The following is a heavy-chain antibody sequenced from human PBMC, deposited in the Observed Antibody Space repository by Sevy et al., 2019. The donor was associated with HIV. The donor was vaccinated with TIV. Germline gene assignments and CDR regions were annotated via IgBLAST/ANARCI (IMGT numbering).Heavy chain of an antibody. J-gene: IGHJ4*02. CDR1: GFTFSAYA. Sequence: GGSLRLSCAASGFTFSAYAMPWVRQAPGKGLEWVAALSYDGSTKFYTDSVKDRFTISRDKSKNTLYLQMNSLRGEDTAVYYCARDYASVPTMLHDYGGQGTLVTVSS. CDR2: LSYDGSTK. D-gene: IGHD2-2*01. V-gene: IGHV3-30-3*01. CDR3: ARDYASVPTMLHDY.